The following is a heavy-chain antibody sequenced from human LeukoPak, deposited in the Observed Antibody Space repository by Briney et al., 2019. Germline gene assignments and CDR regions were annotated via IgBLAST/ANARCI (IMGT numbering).Heavy chain of an antibody. V-gene: IGHV5-51*01. CDR1: GYSFTSYW. J-gene: IGHJ5*02. CDR3: ARQGLNYYGSGSYYNDWFDP. D-gene: IGHD3-10*01. CDR2: IYPGDSDT. Sequence: GGSLRISCKGSGYSFTSYWIGWVRQMPGKGLEWMGIIYPGDSDTRYSPSSQGQVTISADKSISTAYLQWSSLKASDTAMYYCARQGLNYYGSGSYYNDWFDPWGQGTLVTVSS.